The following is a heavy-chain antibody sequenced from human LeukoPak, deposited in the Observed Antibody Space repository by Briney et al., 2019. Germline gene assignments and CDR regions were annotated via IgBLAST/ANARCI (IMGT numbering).Heavy chain of an antibody. Sequence: GGSLRLSCAASGFTFSTYTMNWVRQAPGKGLEWVSSISSSSTYIFYADSLKGRFTISRDNSKNTLYLQMNSLRAEDTAVYYCAKDRLAAAGVRRYFQHWGQGTLVTVSS. D-gene: IGHD6-13*01. CDR3: AKDRLAAAGVRRYFQH. V-gene: IGHV3-21*04. CDR1: GFTFSTYT. CDR2: ISSSSTYI. J-gene: IGHJ1*01.